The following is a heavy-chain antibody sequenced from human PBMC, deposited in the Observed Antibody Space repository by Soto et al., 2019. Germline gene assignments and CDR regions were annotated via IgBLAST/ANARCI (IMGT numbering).Heavy chain of an antibody. V-gene: IGHV3-33*01. CDR3: ARATSVGDYFDY. J-gene: IGHJ4*02. Sequence: QVQLVESGGGVVQPGRSLRLSCAASGFTFSSYGMHWVRQAPGKGLEWVAVIWYDGSNKYYADSVKGRFTISRDNSKNELYLQMNSMRAEDTAVYYCARATSVGDYFDYWGQGTLVTVSS. CDR2: IWYDGSNK. CDR1: GFTFSSYG. D-gene: IGHD3-16*01.